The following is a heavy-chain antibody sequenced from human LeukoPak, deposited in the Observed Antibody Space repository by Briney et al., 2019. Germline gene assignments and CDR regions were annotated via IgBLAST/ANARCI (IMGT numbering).Heavy chain of an antibody. Sequence: GRSLRLSCAASGFTFSSYAMHWVRQAPGKGLEWVAVISYDGSNKYYADSVKGRFTISRDNSKNTLYLQMNSLRAEDTAVYYCARDLEYDFWSGYYNRWYFDLWGRGTLVTVSS. CDR2: ISYDGSNK. J-gene: IGHJ2*01. CDR3: ARDLEYDFWSGYYNRWYFDL. D-gene: IGHD3-3*01. CDR1: GFTFSSYA. V-gene: IGHV3-30-3*01.